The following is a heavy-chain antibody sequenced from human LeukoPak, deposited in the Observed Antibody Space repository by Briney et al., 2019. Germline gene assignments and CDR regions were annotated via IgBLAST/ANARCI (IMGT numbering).Heavy chain of an antibody. V-gene: IGHV3-66*01. CDR1: GLTVGFKC. D-gene: IGHD5-12*01. CDR2: IYSGGSS. Sequence: GGSLRLSCAASGLTVGFKCMSWVRQAPGKGLEWVSIIYSGGSSYYSDAVKRRFTVSRHTSKNTLYLQMNSLRAEDTAVYYCATRPDGNDVPYFDYWGQGTLVTVSS. CDR3: ATRPDGNDVPYFDY. J-gene: IGHJ4*02.